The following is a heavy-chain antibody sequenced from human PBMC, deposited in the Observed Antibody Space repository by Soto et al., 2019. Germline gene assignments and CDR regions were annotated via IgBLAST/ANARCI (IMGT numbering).Heavy chain of an antibody. CDR1: GGSISSYY. Sequence: SETLSLTCPVSGGSISSYYWRWIRQPPGKGLEWVVYIYYRGSTKYNPALKSRVTISVDTSKNQFSLKLSSVTAADTAVYYCARYSKLVSARFYYYYGMDVWGQGTTVTVSS. D-gene: IGHD6-13*01. J-gene: IGHJ6*02. CDR2: IYYRGST. V-gene: IGHV4-59*01. CDR3: ARYSKLVSARFYYYYGMDV.